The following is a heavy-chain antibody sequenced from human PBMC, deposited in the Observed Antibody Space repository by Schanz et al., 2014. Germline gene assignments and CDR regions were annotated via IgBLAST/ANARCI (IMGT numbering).Heavy chain of an antibody. V-gene: IGHV3-48*01. J-gene: IGHJ4*02. CDR2: IRSSSTPI. D-gene: IGHD5-12*01. CDR3: ARDFHGYGPHLDY. CDR1: GFTFSSYA. Sequence: EVQLVESGGGLVQPGGSLRLSCAASGFTFSSYAMSWVRQAPGKGLEWVSYIRSSSTPIYYADSVKGRFTVSRDNSKNTLYLQLNSLRAEDTAVYYCARDFHGYGPHLDYWGQGSLVTVSS.